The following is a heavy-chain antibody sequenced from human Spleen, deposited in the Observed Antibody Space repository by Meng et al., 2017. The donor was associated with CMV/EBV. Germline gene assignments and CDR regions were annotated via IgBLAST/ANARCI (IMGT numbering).Heavy chain of an antibody. CDR3: ARDRSPVTIFGVVISYGMDV. CDR1: GFTFSSYS. V-gene: IGHV3-21*01. CDR2: ISSSSSYI. D-gene: IGHD3-3*01. J-gene: IGHJ6*02. Sequence: GESLKISCAASGFTFSSYSMNWVRQAPGKGLEWVSSISSSSSYIYYADSVKGRCTISRDNAKNSLYLQMNSLRAEDTAVYYCARDRSPVTIFGVVISYGMDVWGQGTTVTVSS.